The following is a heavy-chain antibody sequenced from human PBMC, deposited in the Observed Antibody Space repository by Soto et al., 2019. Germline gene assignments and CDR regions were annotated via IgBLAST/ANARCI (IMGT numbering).Heavy chain of an antibody. CDR3: AKGRADYGASYLDY. D-gene: IGHD4-17*01. V-gene: IGHV3-23*01. Sequence: RLSCAASGFTFSTHAMNWVRQAPGKGLEWVSAISGSGGSTSYADSVKGRFIISRDYSKNTLYLQMNSLRAEDAAVYYCAKGRADYGASYLDYWGQGTLVTVSS. CDR1: GFTFSTHA. CDR2: ISGSGGST. J-gene: IGHJ4*02.